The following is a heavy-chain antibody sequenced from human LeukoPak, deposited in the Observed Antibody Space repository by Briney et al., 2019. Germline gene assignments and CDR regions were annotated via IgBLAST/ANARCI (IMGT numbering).Heavy chain of an antibody. J-gene: IGHJ4*02. CDR2: ISYDGSNQ. Sequence: GGSLRLSCAASGFTFSSYAMEWVRQAPGKGLDCVAVISYDGSNQYYADSVKGRFTISRDNSKNTLYLQMNSLRAEDTAVYYCAKSSGSLDYWGQGTLVTVSS. CDR1: GFTFSSYA. D-gene: IGHD1-26*01. V-gene: IGHV3-30*04. CDR3: AKSSGSLDY.